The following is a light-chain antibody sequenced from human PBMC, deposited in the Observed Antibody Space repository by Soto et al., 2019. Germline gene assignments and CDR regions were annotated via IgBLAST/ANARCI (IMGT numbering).Light chain of an antibody. Sequence: QSVLTQPPSGSGAPGQRVTISCTGSSSNIGPKFDVHWYQHLPGTAPKLLIYGNRYRPSGVSDRFSGSKSGTSASLAITGLQAEDEADYYCQSYDSSLSGYVIFGGGTKVTVL. J-gene: IGLJ2*01. CDR3: QSYDSSLSGYVI. CDR1: SSNIGPKFD. V-gene: IGLV1-40*01. CDR2: GNR.